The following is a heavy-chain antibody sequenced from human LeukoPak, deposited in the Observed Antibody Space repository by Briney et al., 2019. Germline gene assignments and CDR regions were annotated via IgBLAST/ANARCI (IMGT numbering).Heavy chain of an antibody. CDR1: GYTFTSYG. D-gene: IGHD2-21*01. CDR2: INPNSGGT. J-gene: IGHJ4*02. Sequence: GASVKVSCKASGYTFTSYGISWVRQAPGQGLEWMGWINPNSGGTNYAQKFQGRVTMTRDTSISTAYMELSRLRSDDTAVYYCARDHAYCGGDCYSGFDYWGQGTLVTVSS. CDR3: ARDHAYCGGDCYSGFDY. V-gene: IGHV1-2*02.